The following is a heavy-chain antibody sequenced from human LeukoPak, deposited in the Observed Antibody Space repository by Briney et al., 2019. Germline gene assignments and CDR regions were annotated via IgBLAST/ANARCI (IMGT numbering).Heavy chain of an antibody. Sequence: GGSLRLSCAASGFTFSSYWMHWVRHAPGKGLVWVSRINTDGSSTSYADSVKGRFTISRDNAKNTLYLQMSSLRAEDTAVYYCARGGPYCSSTSCHIDYWGQGTLVTVSS. CDR2: INTDGSST. D-gene: IGHD2-2*02. CDR1: GFTFSSYW. V-gene: IGHV3-74*01. J-gene: IGHJ4*02. CDR3: ARGGPYCSSTSCHIDY.